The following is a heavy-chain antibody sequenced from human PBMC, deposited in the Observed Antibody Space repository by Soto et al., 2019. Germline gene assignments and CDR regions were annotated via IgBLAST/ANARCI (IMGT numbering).Heavy chain of an antibody. CDR3: AKDLGLRYFDWSYTPTDYGMDV. Sequence: PSETLSLTCTVSGGSISSSSYYWGWIRQPPGKGLEWIGYIYYSGSTNYNPSLTSRVTISVDTSKNQFSLKLSSVTAEDTAVYYCAKDLGLRYFDWSYTPTDYGMDVWGQGTTVTVSS. CDR1: GGSISSSSYY. D-gene: IGHD3-9*01. CDR2: IYYSGST. V-gene: IGHV4-61*05. J-gene: IGHJ6*02.